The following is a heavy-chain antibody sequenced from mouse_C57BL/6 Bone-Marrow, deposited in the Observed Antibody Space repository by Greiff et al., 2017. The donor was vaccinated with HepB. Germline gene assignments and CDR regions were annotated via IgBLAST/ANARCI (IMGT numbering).Heavy chain of an antibody. CDR3: ARRGRSHWYFDG. V-gene: IGHV1-64*01. CDR1: GYTFTSYW. D-gene: IGHD1-1*01. CDR2: IHPNSGST. Sequence: QVQLQQPGAELVQPGASVKLSCKASGYTFTSYWMHWVKQRPGQGLEWIGMIHPNSGSTNYNEKFKSKATLTVDKSSSTAYRQRSSLTSEDSAVYYCARRGRSHWYFDGWGAVTTVTVSS. J-gene: IGHJ1*01.